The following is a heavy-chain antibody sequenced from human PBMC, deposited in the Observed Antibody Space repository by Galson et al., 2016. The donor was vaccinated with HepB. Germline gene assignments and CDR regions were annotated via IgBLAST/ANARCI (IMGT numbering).Heavy chain of an antibody. J-gene: IGHJ4*02. Sequence: SVKVSCKASGYTFTSYDINWVRQATGQGLEWMGWMNPDSGNTVYAQKFQGRITMTRNTSISTAYMELSSLRSEDTAVYYCARGADSGYDLGDYWGQGTLVTVSS. V-gene: IGHV1-8*01. CDR3: ARGADSGYDLGDY. CDR2: MNPDSGNT. CDR1: GYTFTSYD. D-gene: IGHD5-12*01.